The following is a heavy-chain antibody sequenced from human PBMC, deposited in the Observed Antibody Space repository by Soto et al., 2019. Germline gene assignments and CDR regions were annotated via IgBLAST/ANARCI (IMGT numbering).Heavy chain of an antibody. D-gene: IGHD2-21*01. Sequence: QVHLVQTGPEVKRPGSSVKVSCKASGDTFGRNAIHWVRQAPGQGRQWMGGIIPMFPTTNYAQKFKGRLTIYADKSTGTAYMEMTRLRSGERAVYYCAKDGDSADYGYWGQGTLVSVCS. J-gene: IGHJ4*02. CDR3: AKDGDSADYGY. CDR1: GDTFGRNA. V-gene: IGHV1-69*06. CDR2: IIPMFPTT.